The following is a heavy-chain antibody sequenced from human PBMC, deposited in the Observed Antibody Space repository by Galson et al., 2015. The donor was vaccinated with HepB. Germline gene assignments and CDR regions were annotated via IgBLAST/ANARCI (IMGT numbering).Heavy chain of an antibody. CDR3: ARATYYDFWSGYYMGAFDI. CDR2: IWYDGSNK. J-gene: IGHJ3*02. V-gene: IGHV3-33*01. D-gene: IGHD3-3*01. Sequence: SLRLSCAASGFTFSSYGMHWVRQAPGKGLEWVAAIWYDGSNKYYADSVKGRFTISRDNSKNTLYLQMNSLRAEDTAVYYCARATYYDFWSGYYMGAFDIWGQGTMVTVSS. CDR1: GFTFSSYG.